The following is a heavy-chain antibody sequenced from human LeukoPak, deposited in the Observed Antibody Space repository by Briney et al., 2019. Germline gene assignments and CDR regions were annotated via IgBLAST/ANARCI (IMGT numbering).Heavy chain of an antibody. V-gene: IGHV3-48*01. CDR2: ISSSSSTI. J-gene: IGHJ4*02. Sequence: GGSLRLSCAASGFTFSSFSMNWVRQAPGKGLEWVSYISSSSSTIYYADSVKGRFTISRDNAKNSLYLQMNSLRAEDTAVYYCARDNPTYYDFWSGYYLDYWGQGTLVTVSS. D-gene: IGHD3-3*01. CDR1: GFTFSSFS. CDR3: ARDNPTYYDFWSGYYLDY.